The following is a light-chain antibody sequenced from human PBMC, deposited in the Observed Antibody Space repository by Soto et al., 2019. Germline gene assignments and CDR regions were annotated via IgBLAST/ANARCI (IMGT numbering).Light chain of an antibody. V-gene: IGKV1-12*01. CDR1: QAVNSW. CDR2: DVS. Sequence: QLTQSPSSISASVGDRVTITCRASQAVNSWFAWFKQKPGMAPKLVIYDVSSLQSGVSSRFSGSGSGTEFTLTISSLQPEDFATYYCQQSNNHPISFGQGTRLEIK. CDR3: QQSNNHPIS. J-gene: IGKJ5*01.